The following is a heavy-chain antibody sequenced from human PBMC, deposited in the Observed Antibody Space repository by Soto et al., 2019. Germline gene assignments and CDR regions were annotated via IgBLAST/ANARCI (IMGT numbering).Heavy chain of an antibody. CDR2: INAGNGNT. J-gene: IGHJ5*02. CDR3: ARTMYSSSSGWFDP. Sequence: SCKSSGYTFTSYAMHWVRQAPGQRLEWMGWINAGNGNTKYSQKFQGRVTITRDTSASTTYMELSSLRSEDTAVYYCARTMYSSSSGWFDPWGQGTLVTVSS. CDR1: GYTFTSYA. V-gene: IGHV1-3*01. D-gene: IGHD6-6*01.